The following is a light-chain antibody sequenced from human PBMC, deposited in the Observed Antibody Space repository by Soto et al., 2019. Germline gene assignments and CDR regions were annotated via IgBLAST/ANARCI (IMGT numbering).Light chain of an antibody. Sequence: IVLTQSPCTLSLSPGEEATLSCRASQSVDSNYLAWYQQKPGQTPRLIIYGASGRADGIPHRFSGSGFGTDFTLTISKVEPEDFAVYYCQQYGTPRSVTFGQGTRLEIK. V-gene: IGKV3-20*01. J-gene: IGKJ5*01. CDR1: QSVDSNY. CDR3: QQYGTPRSVT. CDR2: GAS.